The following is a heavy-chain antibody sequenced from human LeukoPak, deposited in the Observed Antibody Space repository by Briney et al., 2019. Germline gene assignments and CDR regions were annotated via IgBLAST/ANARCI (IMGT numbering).Heavy chain of an antibody. J-gene: IGHJ6*03. Sequence: GASVKVSCKASGYTFTSYGISWVRQAPGQGLEWMGWISAYNGNTNYAQKLQGRVTMTRDTSTSTVYMELSSLRSEDTAVYYCAIGYYYGSGSYYPYYYYMDVWGKGTTVTISS. CDR2: ISAYNGNT. D-gene: IGHD3-10*01. CDR1: GYTFTSYG. V-gene: IGHV1-18*01. CDR3: AIGYYYGSGSYYPYYYYMDV.